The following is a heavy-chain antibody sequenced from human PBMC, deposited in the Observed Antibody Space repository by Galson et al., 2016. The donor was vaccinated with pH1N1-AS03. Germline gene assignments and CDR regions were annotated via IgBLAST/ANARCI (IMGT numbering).Heavy chain of an antibody. CDR3: ARDPRGPCSSATCATTYYFGMDV. V-gene: IGHV1-2*04. CDR2: INPNNGVT. CDR1: GYIFTGFY. Sequence: SVKVSCKASGYIFTGFYVHWVRQAPGQGLEWMGWINPNNGVTNYAQKFQAWVTMTGDTSISTAYLELYGLKSDDTAVCYCARDPRGPCSSATCATTYYFGMDVWGQGTTVIVSS. J-gene: IGHJ6*02. D-gene: IGHD1-26*01.